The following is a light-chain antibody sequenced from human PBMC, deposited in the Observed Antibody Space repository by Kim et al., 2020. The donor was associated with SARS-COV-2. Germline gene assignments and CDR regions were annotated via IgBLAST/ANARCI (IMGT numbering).Light chain of an antibody. CDR1: PSVSSY. V-gene: IGKV3-11*01. J-gene: IGKJ4*01. Sequence: SFPRGEKPTLSGRASPSVSSYLAWYQQNPGQAPRLLSYEASNRATGIPARFSGSGSGTYFTLTISSLEPEDFAVYYCQQRSNWPLTFGGGTKVEI. CDR3: QQRSNWPLT. CDR2: EAS.